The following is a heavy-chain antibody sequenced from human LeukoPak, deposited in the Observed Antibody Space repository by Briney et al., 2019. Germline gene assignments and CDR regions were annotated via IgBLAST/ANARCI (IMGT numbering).Heavy chain of an antibody. V-gene: IGHV1-69*06. D-gene: IGHD3-10*01. CDR2: IIPIFGTA. CDR1: GGTFSSYA. J-gene: IGHJ5*02. Sequence: SVKVSCKASGGTFSSYAISWVRQAPGQGLEWMGGIIPIFGTANHAQKFQGRVTITADKSTSTAYMELSSLRSEDTAVYYCARVIAGRLGYYGSGSYYNWFDPWGQGTLVTVSS. CDR3: ARVIAGRLGYYGSGSYYNWFDP.